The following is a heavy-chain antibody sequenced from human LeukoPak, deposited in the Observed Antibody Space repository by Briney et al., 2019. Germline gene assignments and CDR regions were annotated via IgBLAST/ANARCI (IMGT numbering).Heavy chain of an antibody. CDR3: AKDGSYYDSSAFDY. Sequence: GGSLRLSCAASGFTFSDYYMSWIRQAPGKGLEWVSYISSSGSTIYYADSVKGRFTISRDNAKNSLYLQMNSLRAEDTAVYYCAKDGSYYDSSAFDYWGQGTLVTVSS. CDR2: ISSSGSTI. V-gene: IGHV3-11*04. D-gene: IGHD3-22*01. CDR1: GFTFSDYY. J-gene: IGHJ4*02.